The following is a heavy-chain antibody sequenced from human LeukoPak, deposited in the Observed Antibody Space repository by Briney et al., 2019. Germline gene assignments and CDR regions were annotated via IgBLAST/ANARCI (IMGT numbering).Heavy chain of an antibody. CDR2: INHSGST. Sequence: SETLSLTCAVYGGSFSGYYWSWIRQPPGKGLEWIGEINHSGSTNYNPSLKSRVTISVDTSKNQFSLKLSSVTAADTAVYYCARGSRLRFSYWGQGTLVTVYS. V-gene: IGHV4-34*01. CDR3: ARGSRLRFSY. CDR1: GGSFSGYY. J-gene: IGHJ4*02. D-gene: IGHD4-17*01.